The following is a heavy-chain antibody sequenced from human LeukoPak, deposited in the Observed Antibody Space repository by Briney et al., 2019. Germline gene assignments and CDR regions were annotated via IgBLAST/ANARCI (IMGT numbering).Heavy chain of an antibody. D-gene: IGHD6-13*01. CDR2: INPSGAST. CDR1: GYTFTSYY. J-gene: IGHJ5*02. V-gene: IGHV1-46*01. CDR3: ARVAAAGFAYDKFDP. Sequence: ASVKVSCKASGYTFTSYYMHWVRQAPGQGLEWMGIINPSGASTNYAQKFQGRVNMTRDTSTNTVYMELGSLRSEDTAVYYCARVAAAGFAYDKFDPWAREPWSPSPQ.